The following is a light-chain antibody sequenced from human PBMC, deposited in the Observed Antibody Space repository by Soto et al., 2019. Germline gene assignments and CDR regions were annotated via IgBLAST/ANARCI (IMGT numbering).Light chain of an antibody. CDR2: GAS. V-gene: IGKV3-20*01. J-gene: IGKJ4*01. CDR1: QIVSSSY. Sequence: EIVLTQSPGTLSLSPGERATLSCRASQIVSSSYLAWYQQKPGQAPRLLIYGASSRATGIPDRFSGSGSGTDFTLTISRLEPEDFAVYYCQHYGSSLLTFGGGTKVEIK. CDR3: QHYGSSLLT.